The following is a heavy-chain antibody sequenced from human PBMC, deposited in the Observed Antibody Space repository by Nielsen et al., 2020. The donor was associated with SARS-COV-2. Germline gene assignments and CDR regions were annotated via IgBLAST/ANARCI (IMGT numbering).Heavy chain of an antibody. Sequence: GSLRLSCTVSGGSISSYYWSWIRQPAGKGLEWIGRIYTSGSTNYNPSLKSRVTMSVDTSKNQFSLKLSSVTAADTAVYYCARDLGGYCSSTSCSIYYGMDVWGQGTTVTVSS. CDR1: GGSISSYY. V-gene: IGHV4-4*07. D-gene: IGHD2-2*01. CDR3: ARDLGGYCSSTSCSIYYGMDV. CDR2: IYTSGST. J-gene: IGHJ6*02.